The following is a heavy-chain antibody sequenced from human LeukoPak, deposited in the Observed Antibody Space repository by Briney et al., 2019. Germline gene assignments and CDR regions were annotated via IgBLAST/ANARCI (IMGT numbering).Heavy chain of an antibody. CDR3: ARDLYYYDSSGPFDY. D-gene: IGHD3-22*01. Sequence: SVKVSCKASGGTFSSYAIGWVRQAPGQGLEWMGGIIPIFGTANYVQKFQGRVTITADESTSTAYMELSSLRSEDTAVYYCARDLYYYDSSGPFDYWGQGTLVTVSS. CDR2: IIPIFGTA. J-gene: IGHJ4*02. V-gene: IGHV1-69*13. CDR1: GGTFSSYA.